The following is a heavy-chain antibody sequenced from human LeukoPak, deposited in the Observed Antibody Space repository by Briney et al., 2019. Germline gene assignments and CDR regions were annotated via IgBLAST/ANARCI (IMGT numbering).Heavy chain of an antibody. CDR1: GGTFSSYA. CDR3: ARNKSEYDYVWGSYLSTSRGPAPRYYYGMDV. V-gene: IGHV1-69*13. J-gene: IGHJ6*02. Sequence: SVKVSCKASGGTFSSYAISWVRQAPGQGLEWMGGIIPIFGTANYAQKFQGRVTITADESTSTAYMELSSLRSEDTAVYYCARNKSEYDYVWGSYLSTSRGPAPRYYYGMDVWGQGTTVTVSS. CDR2: IIPIFGTA. D-gene: IGHD3-16*02.